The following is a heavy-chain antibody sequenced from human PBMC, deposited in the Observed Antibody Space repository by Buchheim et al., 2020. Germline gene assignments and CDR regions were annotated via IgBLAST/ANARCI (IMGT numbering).Heavy chain of an antibody. CDR2: IWFDGSNK. CDR1: GFSFSSYG. CDR3: AKEFHDYGFDY. Sequence: QVQLVESGGGVVQPGRSLRLSCAASGFSFSSYGMLWVRQAPGKGLEWVAVIWFDGSNKYYADSVKGRFTISRDNSKNTLYLQKNSLRAEDTAVYYCAKEFHDYGFDYWGQGTL. D-gene: IGHD4-17*01. J-gene: IGHJ4*02. V-gene: IGHV3-33*06.